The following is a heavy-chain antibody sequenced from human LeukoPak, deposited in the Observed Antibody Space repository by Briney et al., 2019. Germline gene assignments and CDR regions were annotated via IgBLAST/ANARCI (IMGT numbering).Heavy chain of an antibody. CDR1: GFTVRDSY. CDR3: ARAVTTGYFDL. Sequence: GGSLRLSCAASGFTVRDSYMSWVRQALGKGLEWVSLIYSGGNTFYPDSVRGRFTISRDDSKNTLSLQMNSLRAEDTAVYYCARAVTTGYFDLWGRGTLVTVSS. V-gene: IGHV3-66*01. J-gene: IGHJ2*01. CDR2: IYSGGNT. D-gene: IGHD4-11*01.